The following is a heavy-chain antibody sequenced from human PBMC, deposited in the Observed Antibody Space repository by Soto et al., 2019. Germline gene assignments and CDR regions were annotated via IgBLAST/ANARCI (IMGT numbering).Heavy chain of an antibody. Sequence: ASVKVSCKASGYAFTSYAMHWVRQAPGQRLEWMGWINAGNGNTKYSQKFQGRVTITRDTSASTAYMELSSLRSEDTAVYYCARESSPPNWFDPWGQGTLVTVS. J-gene: IGHJ5*02. CDR3: ARESSPPNWFDP. CDR2: INAGNGNT. CDR1: GYAFTSYA. V-gene: IGHV1-3*01.